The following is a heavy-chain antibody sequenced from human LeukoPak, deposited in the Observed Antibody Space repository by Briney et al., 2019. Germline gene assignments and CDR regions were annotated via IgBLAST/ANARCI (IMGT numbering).Heavy chain of an antibody. V-gene: IGHV4-59*12. J-gene: IGHJ4*02. CDR3: ARGWEYSSGWRYFDY. D-gene: IGHD6-19*01. Sequence: SVTLSLTCTVSVDSISGYYWSWIRQPPGKGLEWIGYMYYSGYTNYFPSLKSRLTTSLDTSKNQFSLQLNSVTPEDTAVYYCARGWEYSSGWRYFDYWGQGTLDTLPS. CDR1: VDSISGYY. CDR2: MYYSGYT.